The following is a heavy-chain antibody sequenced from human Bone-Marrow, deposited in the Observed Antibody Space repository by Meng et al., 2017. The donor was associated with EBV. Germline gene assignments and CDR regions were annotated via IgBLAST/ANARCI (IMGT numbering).Heavy chain of an antibody. D-gene: IGHD1-26*01. Sequence: EAQVKEAGGGLVQPWGSLRLSCVGTGNRAYWMHWVRQVPGKGLVWVSRINEDGSVINYADSVKGRFTISRDNAKNTVSLQMNSLRAEDTAVYYCAKDCFGARDYWGQGTLVTVSS. CDR1: GNRAYW. CDR2: INEDGSVI. V-gene: IGHV3-74*01. J-gene: IGHJ4*02. CDR3: AKDCFGARDY.